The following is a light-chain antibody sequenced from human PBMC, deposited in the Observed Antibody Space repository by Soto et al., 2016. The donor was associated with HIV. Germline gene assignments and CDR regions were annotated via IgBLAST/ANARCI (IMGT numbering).Light chain of an antibody. CDR3: QVWDSSIVV. Sequence: SYELTQPPSVSVSPGQTASITCSGDKLGDKYVCWYQQKSGQSPVLIIYQDNKRPSGIPERLSGSNSGNTATLTISGTQAMDEADYYCQVWDSSIVVFGGGTKLTVL. J-gene: IGLJ2*01. CDR2: QDN. CDR1: KLGDKY. V-gene: IGLV3-1*01.